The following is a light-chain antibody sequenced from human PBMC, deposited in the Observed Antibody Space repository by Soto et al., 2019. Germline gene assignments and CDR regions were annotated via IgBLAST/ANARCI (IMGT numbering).Light chain of an antibody. J-gene: IGKJ1*01. CDR3: QQYENYWT. V-gene: IGKV1-5*01. Sequence: IQMTQSPSTLSATAGDRVTITCRASQSISSWLAWYQHKPGKAPKLLIYDASNLDSGVPSRFSGSGSGTEFSLTISNLQPDDCATYYCQQYENYWTFGQGTKVDI. CDR2: DAS. CDR1: QSISSW.